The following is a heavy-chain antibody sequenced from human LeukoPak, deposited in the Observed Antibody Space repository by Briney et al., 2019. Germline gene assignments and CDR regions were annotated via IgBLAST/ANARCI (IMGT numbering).Heavy chain of an antibody. CDR2: ISGNNGMR. CDR1: GHTFTSLG. CDR3: ATFSPGYSDRAGYSAY. D-gene: IGHD3-9*01. J-gene: IGHJ4*02. Sequence: ASVKVSCKASGHTFTSLGFSWVRQAPGQGLEWMGWISGNNGMRRYIEKLEGRVTMTTDTSTSTTYMELQSLRFDDTALYYCATFSPGYSDRAGYSAYWGRGTLVTVS. V-gene: IGHV1-18*01.